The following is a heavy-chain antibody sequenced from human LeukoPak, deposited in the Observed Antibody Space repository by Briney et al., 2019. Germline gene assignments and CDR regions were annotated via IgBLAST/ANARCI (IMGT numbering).Heavy chain of an antibody. J-gene: IGHJ5*02. D-gene: IGHD2/OR15-2a*01. CDR3: ARLTKFLTTYYPTP. CDR1: GYSISSGYY. CDR2: IFSSGST. V-gene: IGHV4-38-2*02. Sequence: SETLSLTCTVSGYSISSGYYWGWIRQPPGKGLEWVGYIFSSGSTNYNPSLKSRVTISLDTSKSQFSLKLISVTASDTAVYYCARLTKFLTTYYPTPWGQGTLVTVSS.